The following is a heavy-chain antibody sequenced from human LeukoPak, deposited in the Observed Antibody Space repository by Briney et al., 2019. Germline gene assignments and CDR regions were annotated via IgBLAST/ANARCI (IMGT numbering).Heavy chain of an antibody. J-gene: IGHJ4*02. CDR3: ATFDY. CDR1: GFTFSSYG. Sequence: GGSLRLSCAASGFTFSSYGIHWVRQAPGKGLEWVAVIWYDGSDKYYADSVKGRFTISRDNSKNTLYVQMNSLRVEDTAVYYCATFDYWGQGTLVTVSS. CDR2: IWYDGSDK. V-gene: IGHV3-33*01.